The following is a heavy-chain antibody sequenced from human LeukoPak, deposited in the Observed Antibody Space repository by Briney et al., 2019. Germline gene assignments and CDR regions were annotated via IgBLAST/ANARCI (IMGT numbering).Heavy chain of an antibody. Sequence: SETLSLTCSLSGDSLRTNNYLWAWIRQPPGMGLEWIGSISYNGITYYNPFLTSRAVVSVDTSKNQFSLNLNSVTAADTAVYYCARRNGHTWDVGNWFDPWGQGTLVTVSS. CDR2: ISYNGIT. J-gene: IGHJ5*02. V-gene: IGHV4-39*01. CDR3: ARRNGHTWDVGNWFDP. D-gene: IGHD5-24*01. CDR1: GDSLRTNNYL.